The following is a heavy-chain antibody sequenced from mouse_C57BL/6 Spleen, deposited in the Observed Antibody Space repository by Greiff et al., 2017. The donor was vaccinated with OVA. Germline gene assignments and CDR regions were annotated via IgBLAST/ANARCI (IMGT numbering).Heavy chain of an antibody. V-gene: IGHV7-1*01. CDR1: GFTFSDFY. D-gene: IGHD1-1*01. CDR3: ARDGGYYGKGNFDV. Sequence: EVKLMESGGGLVQSGRSLRLSCATSGFTFSDFYMEWVRQAPGKGLEWIAARRNKANDYTTEYSASVKGRFIVSRDTSQSILYLQMNALRAEDTAIYYCARDGGYYGKGNFDVWGTGTTVTVSS. J-gene: IGHJ1*03. CDR2: RRNKANDYTT.